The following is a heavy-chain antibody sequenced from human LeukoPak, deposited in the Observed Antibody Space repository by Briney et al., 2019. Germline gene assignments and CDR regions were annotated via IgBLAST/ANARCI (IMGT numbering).Heavy chain of an antibody. D-gene: IGHD6-13*01. CDR2: IRCDGSNK. V-gene: IGHV3-30*02. CDR1: GFTFSSYG. J-gene: IGHJ4*02. Sequence: GGSLRLSCAASGFTFSSYGMHWVRQAPGKGLEWVAFIRCDGSNKYYADSVKGRFTISRDNSKNTLYLQMNSLRAEDTAVYYCAKEEQQLAYFDYWGQGTLVTVSS. CDR3: AKEEQQLAYFDY.